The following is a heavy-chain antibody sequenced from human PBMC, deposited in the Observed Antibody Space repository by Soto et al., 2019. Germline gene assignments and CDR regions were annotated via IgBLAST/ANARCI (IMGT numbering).Heavy chain of an antibody. CDR3: ARAGAATLSDY. J-gene: IGHJ4*02. D-gene: IGHD2-15*01. CDR1: GGFISNYY. V-gene: IGHV4-59*01. CDR2: IYYSGSA. Sequence: QVQLQESGPVLVKASETLSLTCTVSGGFISNYYCSWIRQPPGKGLEWIGYIYYSGSANYNPSLKSRVTISVDTSKNQFSLKLSSVTAADTAVYYCARAGAATLSDYWGQGTLVTVSS.